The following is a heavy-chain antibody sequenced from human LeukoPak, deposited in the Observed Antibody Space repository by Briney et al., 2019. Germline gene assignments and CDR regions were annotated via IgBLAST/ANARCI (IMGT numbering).Heavy chain of an antibody. D-gene: IGHD6-19*01. CDR2: INHSGST. Sequence: SETLSLTCAVHGGSFSGYYWSWIRQPPGKGLEWIGEINHSGSTNYNPSLKSRVTISVDTSKNQFSLKLSSVTAADTAVYYCARVAEGAVVDYWGQGTLVTVSS. J-gene: IGHJ4*02. CDR1: GGSFSGYY. V-gene: IGHV4-34*01. CDR3: ARVAEGAVVDY.